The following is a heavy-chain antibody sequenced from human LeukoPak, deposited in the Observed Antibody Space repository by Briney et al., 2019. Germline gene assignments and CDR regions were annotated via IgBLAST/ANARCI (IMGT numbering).Heavy chain of an antibody. D-gene: IGHD1-26*01. Sequence: SETLSLTCTVSGGSISSYYWSWIRQPPGKGLEWIGYIYYSGSTNYNPSLKSRVTISVDTSKNQFSLKLSSVTAADTAVYYCARGGSYRTGHFDYWGQGTLVTVSS. J-gene: IGHJ4*02. V-gene: IGHV4-59*01. CDR3: ARGGSYRTGHFDY. CDR2: IYYSGST. CDR1: GGSISSYY.